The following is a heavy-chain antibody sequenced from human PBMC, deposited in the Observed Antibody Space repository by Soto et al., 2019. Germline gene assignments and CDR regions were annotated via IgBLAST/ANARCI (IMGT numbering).Heavy chain of an antibody. J-gene: IGHJ3*02. CDR1: GYSFTSYW. V-gene: IGHV5-51*01. CDR2: IYPGDSDT. Sequence: GESLKISCNGSGYSFTSYWIGWVRQMPWKGLEWMGIIYPGDSDTRYSPSFQGQVTISADKSISTAYLQWSSLKASDTAMYYCARLDDDSSGYYPNDAFDIWGQGTMVTVSS. D-gene: IGHD3-22*01. CDR3: ARLDDDSSGYYPNDAFDI.